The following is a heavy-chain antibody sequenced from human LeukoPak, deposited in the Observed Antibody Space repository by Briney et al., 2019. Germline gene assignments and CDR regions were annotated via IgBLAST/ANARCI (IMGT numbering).Heavy chain of an antibody. CDR2: IYYSGST. CDR1: GGSISSYY. Sequence: KTSETLSLTCTVSGGSISSYYWSWIRQPAGKGLEWIGYIYYSGSTYYNPSLKSRVTISVDTSKNQFSLRLSSVTAADTAVYYCARDFWSGYSHWYFDLWGRGTLVTVSS. V-gene: IGHV4-59*06. D-gene: IGHD3-3*01. J-gene: IGHJ2*01. CDR3: ARDFWSGYSHWYFDL.